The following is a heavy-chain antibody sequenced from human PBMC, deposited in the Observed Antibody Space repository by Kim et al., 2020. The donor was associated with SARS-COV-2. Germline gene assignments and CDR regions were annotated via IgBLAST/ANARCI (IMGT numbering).Heavy chain of an antibody. Sequence: GGSLRLSCAASGFTFSNAWMSWVRQAPGKGLEWVGRIKSKTDGGTTDYAAPVKGRFTISRDDSKNTLYLQMNSLKTEDTAVYYCTTRLLKYLNAFDIWGQGTMVTVSS. J-gene: IGHJ3*02. CDR2: IKSKTDGGTT. CDR1: GFTFSNAW. CDR3: TTRLLKYLNAFDI. D-gene: IGHD2-2*01. V-gene: IGHV3-15*01.